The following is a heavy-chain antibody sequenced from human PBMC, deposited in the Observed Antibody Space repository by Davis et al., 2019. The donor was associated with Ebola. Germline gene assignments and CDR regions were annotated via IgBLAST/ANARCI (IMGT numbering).Heavy chain of an antibody. D-gene: IGHD3-10*01. J-gene: IGHJ4*02. CDR2: MNPNSGNT. CDR1: GYTFTSYG. V-gene: IGHV1-8*03. CDR3: ARGLLWFGELLPHYYFDY. Sequence: ASVKVSCKASGYTFTSYGISWVRQAPGQGLEWMGWMNPNSGNTGYAQKFQGRVTITADKSTSTAYMELSSLRSEDTAVYYCARGLLWFGELLPHYYFDYWGQGTLVTVSS.